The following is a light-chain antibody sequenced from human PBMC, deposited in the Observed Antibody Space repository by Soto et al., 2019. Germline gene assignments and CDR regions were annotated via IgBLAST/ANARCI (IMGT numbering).Light chain of an antibody. V-gene: IGKV1-5*03. Sequence: MQMTESPSTLSGSVRVRVTITGRASQTISSWLAWYQQKPGKAPKLLIYKASTLKSGVPSRFSGSGSGTEFTLTISSLQPDDFATYYCQHYNIYSEAFGQGTKVDIK. CDR3: QHYNIYSEA. J-gene: IGKJ1*01. CDR1: QTISSW. CDR2: KAS.